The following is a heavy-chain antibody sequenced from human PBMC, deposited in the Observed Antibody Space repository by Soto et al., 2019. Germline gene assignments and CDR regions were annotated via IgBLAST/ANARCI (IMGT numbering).Heavy chain of an antibody. D-gene: IGHD2-15*01. Sequence: QVQLVQSGAEVKKPGASVKVSCKASGYTFTSYGISWVRQAPGQGLEWMGWISAYNGNTNYAQKLQGRVTMTTDTSTSTAYMELRSLRSDDTAVYYCARDAWAYCSGGSCYSDYWGQGTLVTVSS. J-gene: IGHJ4*02. CDR3: ARDAWAYCSGGSCYSDY. CDR1: GYTFTSYG. V-gene: IGHV1-18*01. CDR2: ISAYNGNT.